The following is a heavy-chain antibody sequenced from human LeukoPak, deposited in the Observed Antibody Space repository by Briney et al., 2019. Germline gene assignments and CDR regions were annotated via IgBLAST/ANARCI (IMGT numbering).Heavy chain of an antibody. CDR3: ASSHDSSGND. Sequence: GGSLRLSCVASGFSFSSYWMAWVRQAPGKGLEWVANIKNDGSHKYYVDSVKGRFTISRVNAKNSVYLEMNNLRADDTAVYFCASSHDSSGNDWGQGTMVTVSS. J-gene: IGHJ4*02. D-gene: IGHD3-22*01. V-gene: IGHV3-7*01. CDR2: IKNDGSHK. CDR1: GFSFSSYW.